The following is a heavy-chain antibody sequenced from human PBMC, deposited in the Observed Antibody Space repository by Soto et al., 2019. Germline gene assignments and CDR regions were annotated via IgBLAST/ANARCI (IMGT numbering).Heavy chain of an antibody. V-gene: IGHV4-31*11. CDR1: GGSISSGGYY. D-gene: IGHD5-12*01. Sequence: PSETLSLTCAVSGGSISSGGYYWSWIRQHPGKGLEWIGYIYYSGSTYYNPSLKSRVTISVDTSKNQFSLKLSSVTAADTAVYYCARLGSGYSGYDWDYSGMDVWGQGTTVTVSS. CDR3: ARLGSGYSGYDWDYSGMDV. CDR2: IYYSGST. J-gene: IGHJ6*02.